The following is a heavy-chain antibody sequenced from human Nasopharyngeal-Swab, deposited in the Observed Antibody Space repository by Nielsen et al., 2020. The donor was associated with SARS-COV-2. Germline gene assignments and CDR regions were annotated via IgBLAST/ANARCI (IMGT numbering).Heavy chain of an antibody. D-gene: IGHD6-13*01. CDR2: INAGNGNT. Sequence: ASVKVSCKASGYTFTSYDINWVRQATGQGLEWMGWINAGNGNTKYSQKFQGRVTITRDTSASTAYMELSSLRSEDTAVYYCARGYSSSWYDYWGQGTLVTVSS. J-gene: IGHJ4*02. V-gene: IGHV1-3*01. CDR3: ARGYSSSWYDY. CDR1: GYTFTSYD.